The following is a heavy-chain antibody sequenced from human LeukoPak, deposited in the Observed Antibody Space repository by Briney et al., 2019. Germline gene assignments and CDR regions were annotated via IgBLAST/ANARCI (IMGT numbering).Heavy chain of an antibody. Sequence: GGSLRLSCAVSGFTFTNYNMNWIRQAPGEGLEWVSYISKMGTTIYYADSVKGRFTISRDNATNSLYLQMHSLRAEDTAVYYCAREKSTTPTAQFDYLGQGTLVRVSS. D-gene: IGHD1-1*01. J-gene: IGHJ4*02. CDR3: AREKSTTPTAQFDY. CDR1: GFTFTNYN. CDR2: ISKMGTTI. V-gene: IGHV3-11*01.